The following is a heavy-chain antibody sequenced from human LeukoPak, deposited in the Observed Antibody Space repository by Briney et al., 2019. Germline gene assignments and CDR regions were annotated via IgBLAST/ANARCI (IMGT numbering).Heavy chain of an antibody. CDR2: IYYSGST. CDR1: GGSISSGGYY. V-gene: IGHV4-31*03. Sequence: SQTLSPTCTVSGGSISSGGYYWSWIRQHPGKGLEWIGYIYYSGSTYYNPSLKSRVTISVDTSKNQFSLKLSSVTAADTAVYYCAREVVRLNQFDPWGQGTLVTVSS. J-gene: IGHJ5*02. CDR3: AREVVRLNQFDP. D-gene: IGHD2-15*01.